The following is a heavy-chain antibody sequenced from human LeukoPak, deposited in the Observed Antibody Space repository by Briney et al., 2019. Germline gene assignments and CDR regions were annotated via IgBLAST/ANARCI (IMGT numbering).Heavy chain of an antibody. CDR2: ISAYNGNT. D-gene: IGHD3-10*01. CDR3: ARGLHGSGRYNDY. Sequence: GASVKVSCKASGYTFTSYGISWVRQAPGQGLEWMGWISAYNGNTNYAQKFQGRVTITADESTSTAYMELSSLRSEDTAVYYCARGLHGSGRYNDYWGQGTLVTVSS. V-gene: IGHV1-18*01. CDR1: GYTFTSYG. J-gene: IGHJ4*02.